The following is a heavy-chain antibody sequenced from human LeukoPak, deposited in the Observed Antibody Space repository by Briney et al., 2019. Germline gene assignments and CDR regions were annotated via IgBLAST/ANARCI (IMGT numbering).Heavy chain of an antibody. V-gene: IGHV3-48*03. CDR1: GFTFSSYE. J-gene: IGHJ6*03. D-gene: IGHD2-21*02. Sequence: GGSLRLSCAASGFTFSSYEMNWVRQAPGKGLEWVSYISSSGSTIYYADSVKGRFTISRDNAKNSLYLQMNRLRAEDTAVYYCAREYCGGDCYPNQNYYYYYMDVWGKGTTVTISS. CDR2: ISSSGSTI. CDR3: AREYCGGDCYPNQNYYYYYMDV.